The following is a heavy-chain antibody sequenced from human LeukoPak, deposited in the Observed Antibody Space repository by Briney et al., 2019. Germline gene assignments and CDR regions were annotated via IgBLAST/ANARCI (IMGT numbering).Heavy chain of an antibody. CDR1: GFTFSVSV. CDR2: ISSNGGST. D-gene: IGHD3-10*01. V-gene: IGHV3-64*01. J-gene: IGHJ4*02. CDR3: ARDLSGGGLDY. Sequence: GGSLRLSCAASGFTFSVSVMHWVRRAPGKGLEYVSVISSNGGSTSYANSVKGRFTISRDNSKNTLYLQMGSLRAEDMAVYYCARDLSGGGLDYWGQGTLVTVSS.